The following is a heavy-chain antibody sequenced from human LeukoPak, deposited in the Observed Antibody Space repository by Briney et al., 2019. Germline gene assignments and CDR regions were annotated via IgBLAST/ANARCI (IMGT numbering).Heavy chain of an antibody. V-gene: IGHV1-18*01. CDR2: ISAYNGNT. CDR3: TRDLGQWLLQGIFFDY. D-gene: IGHD5-12*01. CDR1: GYTFTSYG. J-gene: IGHJ4*02. Sequence: LWASVKVSCKASGYTFTSYGISWVRQAPGQGLEWMGWISAYNGNTNYAQKLQGRVTMTTDTSTSTAYMELRSLRSDDTAVYYCTRDLGQWLLQGIFFDYWGQGTLVTVSS.